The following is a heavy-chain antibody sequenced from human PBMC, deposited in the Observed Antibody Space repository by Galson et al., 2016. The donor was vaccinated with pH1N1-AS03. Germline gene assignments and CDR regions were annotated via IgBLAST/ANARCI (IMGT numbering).Heavy chain of an antibody. CDR1: GGSITTNY. Sequence: ETLSLTCTISGGSITTNYWIWIRQPPGKGLQWIGYISYSGFTNYNPSLRSRVTISIDTSNNQFSLNLGSVTAADTAVYFCASAGYHTPGYHYWGQGALVAVSS. J-gene: IGHJ4*02. D-gene: IGHD3-16*02. CDR3: ASAGYHTPGYHY. CDR2: ISYSGFT. V-gene: IGHV4-59*12.